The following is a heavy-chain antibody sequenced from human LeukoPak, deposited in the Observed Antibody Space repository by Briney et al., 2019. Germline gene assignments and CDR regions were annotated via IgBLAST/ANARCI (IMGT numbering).Heavy chain of an antibody. Sequence: GGSLRLSCAASGFTFSSYEMNWVRQAPGKGLEWVSYISGSGSTIYYADSVKGRFTISRDNAKNSLYLQMNSLGAEDTAVYYCARDLAVAGKGPGDYWGQGTLVTVSS. CDR3: ARDLAVAGKGPGDY. CDR2: ISGSGSTI. J-gene: IGHJ4*02. V-gene: IGHV3-48*03. CDR1: GFTFSSYE. D-gene: IGHD6-19*01.